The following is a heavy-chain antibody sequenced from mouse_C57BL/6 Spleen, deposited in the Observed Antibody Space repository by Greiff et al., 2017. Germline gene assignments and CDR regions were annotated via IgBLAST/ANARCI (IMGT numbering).Heavy chain of an antibody. D-gene: IGHD2-1*01. Sequence: VQRVESGPELVKPGASVKISCKASGYSFTSYYIHWVKQRPGQGLEWIGWIYPGSGNTKYNEKFKGKATLTADTSSSTAYMQLSSLTSEDSAVYYCARYGNYGFDVWGTGTTVTVSS. J-gene: IGHJ1*03. V-gene: IGHV1-66*01. CDR1: GYSFTSYY. CDR3: ARYGNYGFDV. CDR2: IYPGSGNT.